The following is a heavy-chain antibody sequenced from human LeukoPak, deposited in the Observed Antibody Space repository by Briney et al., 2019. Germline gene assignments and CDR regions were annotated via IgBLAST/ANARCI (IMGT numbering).Heavy chain of an antibody. CDR1: GFTFSSYW. CDR2: IKQDGSEK. D-gene: IGHD6-6*01. Sequence: GGSLRLSCAASGFTFSSYWMSWVRQAPGKGLEWVANIKQDGSEKYYVDSVKGRFTISRDNAKNSLYLQMNNLRAEDTAVYYCARVRGSSYFDYWGQGTLVTVSS. CDR3: ARVRGSSYFDY. J-gene: IGHJ4*02. V-gene: IGHV3-7*01.